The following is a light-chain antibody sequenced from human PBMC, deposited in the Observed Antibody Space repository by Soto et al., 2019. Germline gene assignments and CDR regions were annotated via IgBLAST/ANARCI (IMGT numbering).Light chain of an antibody. CDR2: AAS. CDR3: LPDYSFPLT. CDR1: QSISSY. Sequence: DIQMTQSPSSLSASVGDRVTITCRASQSISSYLNWYQQKPGKAPKLLIYAASSLQSGVPSRFSGSASGTDFSLTISSLQPEDSATYYCLPDYSFPLTFGGGTKVDI. J-gene: IGKJ4*01. V-gene: IGKV1-39*01.